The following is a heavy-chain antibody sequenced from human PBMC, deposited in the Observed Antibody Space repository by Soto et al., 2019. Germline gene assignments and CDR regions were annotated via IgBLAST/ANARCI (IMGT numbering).Heavy chain of an antibody. Sequence: ASVKVSCEASGYTFTGYYMHWVRQAPGQGLEWMGWINPNSGGTNYAQKFQGRVTMTRDTSISTAYMELSRLRSDDTAVYYCARDGTYYYDSSGYYSDYYYYGMDVWGQGTTVTVSS. D-gene: IGHD3-22*01. CDR2: INPNSGGT. J-gene: IGHJ6*02. CDR1: GYTFTGYY. CDR3: ARDGTYYYDSSGYYSDYYYYGMDV. V-gene: IGHV1-2*02.